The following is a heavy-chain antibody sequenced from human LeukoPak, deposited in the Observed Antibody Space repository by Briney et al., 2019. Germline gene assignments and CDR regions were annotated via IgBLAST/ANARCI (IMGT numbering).Heavy chain of an antibody. V-gene: IGHV1-69*05. CDR1: GGTFSSYA. CDR2: IIPIFGTA. D-gene: IGHD2-2*01. J-gene: IGHJ4*02. CDR3: ARTDFIVVVPAAISH. Sequence: SVKVSCKASGGTFSSYAISWVRQAPGQGLEWMGGIIPIFGTANYAQKLQGRVTMTTDTSTSTAYMELRSLRSDDTAVYYCARTDFIVVVPAAISHWGQGTLVTVSS.